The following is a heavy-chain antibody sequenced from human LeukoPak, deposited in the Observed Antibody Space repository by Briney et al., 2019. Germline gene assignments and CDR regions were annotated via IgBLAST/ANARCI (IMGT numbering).Heavy chain of an antibody. CDR1: GVTLCSYG. D-gene: IGHD6-13*01. Sequence: GGSLRLSCTGSGVTLCSYGMHWVRQAPGKGLEWVAVTSYDGSNEYYADSVRGRFTISRDTSKNTVYLQMNSLTTEDTAVYYCAKDSSRWAFDYWGQGTLVTVSS. CDR3: AKDSSRWAFDY. J-gene: IGHJ4*02. V-gene: IGHV3-30*18. CDR2: TSYDGSNE.